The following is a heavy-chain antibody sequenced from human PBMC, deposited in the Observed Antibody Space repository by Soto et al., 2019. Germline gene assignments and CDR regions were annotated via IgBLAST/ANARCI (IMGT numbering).Heavy chain of an antibody. D-gene: IGHD4-17*01. CDR2: ISSSSSYI. CDR1: GFTFSSYS. Sequence: GGSLRLSCAASGFTFSSYSMNWVRQAPGKGLEWVSSISSSSSYIYYADSVRGRFTISRDNAKNSLYLQMNSLRAEDTAVYYCARDSGRLRGNHDAFDIWGQGTMVTVSS. CDR3: ARDSGRLRGNHDAFDI. J-gene: IGHJ3*02. V-gene: IGHV3-21*01.